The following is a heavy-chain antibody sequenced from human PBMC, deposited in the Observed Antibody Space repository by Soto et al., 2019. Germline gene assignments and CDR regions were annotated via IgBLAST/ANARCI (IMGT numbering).Heavy chain of an antibody. CDR2: VSGSGVST. J-gene: IGHJ6*02. CDR3: AKSTYYYDSSAYYPYYYYGMDV. D-gene: IGHD3-22*01. CDR1: GFTFSNYG. V-gene: IGHV3-23*01. Sequence: GGSLRLSCAASGFTFSNYGMNWVRQAPGRGLEWVSTVSGSGVSTYYADSVKGRFTISRDNSKTTLYLQMNSLRAEDTAVYYCAKSTYYYDSSAYYPYYYYGMDVWGQGTTVTVSS.